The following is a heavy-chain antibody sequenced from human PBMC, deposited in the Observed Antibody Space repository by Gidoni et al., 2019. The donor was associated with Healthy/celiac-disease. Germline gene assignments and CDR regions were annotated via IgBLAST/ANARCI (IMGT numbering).Heavy chain of an antibody. CDR2: ISGSGGST. J-gene: IGHJ3*02. V-gene: IGHV3-23*04. D-gene: IGHD3-22*01. Sequence: EVQLVESGGGLVQPGGSLRLSCAASGFTFSSSAMSWVRQAPGKGLEWVSAISGSGGSTYYADSVKGRFTISRDNSKNTLYLQMNSLRAEDTAVYYCAKDRVYYYDSSGYYSNDAFDIWGQGTMVTVSS. CDR1: GFTFSSSA. CDR3: AKDRVYYYDSSGYYSNDAFDI.